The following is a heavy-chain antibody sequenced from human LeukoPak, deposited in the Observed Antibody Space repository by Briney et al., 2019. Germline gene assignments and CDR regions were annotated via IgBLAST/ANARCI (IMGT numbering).Heavy chain of an antibody. CDR1: GGSISSNSYY. V-gene: IGHV4-39*01. CDR2: IYYRGST. D-gene: IGHD3-10*01. CDR3: ARTRYYYNSRSYGAPYYFDY. J-gene: IGHJ4*02. Sequence: SETLSLTCAVSGGSISSNSYYWGWIRQPPGKGLEWIGSIYYRGSTYYNPSLKSRVTISVDTSKNQFSLKLSSVTAADTAVYYCARTRYYYNSRSYGAPYYFDYWGQGTLVTVPS.